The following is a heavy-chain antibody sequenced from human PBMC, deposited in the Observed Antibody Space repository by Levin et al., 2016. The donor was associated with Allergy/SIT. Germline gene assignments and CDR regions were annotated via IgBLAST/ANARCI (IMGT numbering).Heavy chain of an antibody. D-gene: IGHD2-15*01. CDR1: GFIFSDYY. CDR3: AREQRLGFCSGGNCFSQFGMDV. CDR2: ISISSISGTSM. Sequence: GESLKISCAGSGFIFSDYYMTWVRQAPGKGLEWVSSISISSISGTSMDYADSVKGRFTISRDNAKKSLFLQMISLRAEDTAVYYCAREQRLGFCSGGNCFSQFGMDVWGQGTTVTVSS. J-gene: IGHJ6*02. V-gene: IGHV3-11*01.